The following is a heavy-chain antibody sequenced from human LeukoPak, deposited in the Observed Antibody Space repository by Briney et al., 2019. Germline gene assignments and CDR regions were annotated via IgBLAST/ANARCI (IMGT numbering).Heavy chain of an antibody. CDR2: INPNSGGT. V-gene: IGHV1-2*02. J-gene: IGHJ4*02. CDR1: GYTFTGYY. CDR3: ARAMVRGVIYSALGY. Sequence: ASVKVSCKASGYTFTGYYMHWVRQAPGQGLEWMGWINPNSGGTNYAQKFQGRVTMTRDTSISTAYMELSRLRSDDTAVYYCARAMVRGVIYSALGYWGQGTLVTASS. D-gene: IGHD3-10*01.